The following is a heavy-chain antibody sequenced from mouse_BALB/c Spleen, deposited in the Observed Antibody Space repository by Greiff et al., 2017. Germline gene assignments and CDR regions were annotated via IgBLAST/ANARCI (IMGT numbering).Heavy chain of an antibody. CDR2: IYPGSGST. J-gene: IGHJ3*01. CDR3: TRVERLRSWFAY. V-gene: IGHV1S22*01. Sequence: LQQPGSELVRPGASVKLSCKASGYTFTSYWMHWVKQRPGQGLEWIGNIYPGSGSTNYDEKFKGKATLTVDTSSSTTYMQLSSLTSEDSAVYYCTRVERLRSWFAYWGQGTLVTVSA. D-gene: IGHD1-1*01. CDR1: GYTFTSYW.